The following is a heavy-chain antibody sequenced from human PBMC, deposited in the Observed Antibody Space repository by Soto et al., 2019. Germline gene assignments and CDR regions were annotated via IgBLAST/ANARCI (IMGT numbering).Heavy chain of an antibody. Sequence: SVKVSCKASGGTFSSYAISWVRQAPGQGLEWMGGIIPIFGTANYAQKFQGRVTITADESTSTAYMELSSLRSEDTAVYYCATCRDGYNLCPFDYWGQGTLVTAPQ. CDR1: GGTFSSYA. J-gene: IGHJ4*02. CDR2: IIPIFGTA. CDR3: ATCRDGYNLCPFDY. V-gene: IGHV1-69*13. D-gene: IGHD5-12*01.